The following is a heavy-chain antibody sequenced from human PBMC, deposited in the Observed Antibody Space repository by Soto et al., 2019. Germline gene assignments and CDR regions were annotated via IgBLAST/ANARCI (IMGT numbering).Heavy chain of an antibody. J-gene: IGHJ6*02. CDR2: IYHSGST. CDR1: GGSISSSSYY. CDR3: ARGKRGSSWYRGEEKYYYYGMDV. D-gene: IGHD6-13*01. Sequence: SETLSLTCTVSGGSISSSSYYWGWIRQPPGKGLEWIGSIYHSGSTYYNPSLKSRVTISVDTSKRQFSLKVRSVTAADTAVYYCARGKRGSSWYRGEEKYYYYGMDVWGQGTPVTVSS. V-gene: IGHV4-39*07.